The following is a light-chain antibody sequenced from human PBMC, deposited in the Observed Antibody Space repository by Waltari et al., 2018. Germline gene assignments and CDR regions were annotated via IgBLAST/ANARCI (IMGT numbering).Light chain of an antibody. J-gene: IGKJ1*01. Sequence: EIVLTQSPGTLSLSPGERATLSCRASQSVSRTLAWYQQKPGQAPKLLIHGASIRATGIPDRFTGSGSGTDFSLTISSLEPEDFAIYFCQHYVRLPATFGQGTKVEFK. CDR3: QHYVRLPAT. V-gene: IGKV3-20*01. CDR2: GAS. CDR1: QSVSRT.